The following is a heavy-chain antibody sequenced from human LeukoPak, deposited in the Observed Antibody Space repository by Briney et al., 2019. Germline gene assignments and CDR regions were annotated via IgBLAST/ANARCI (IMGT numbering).Heavy chain of an antibody. CDR3: TRDLGTEYNIFDY. CDR2: VRYGGNIK. J-gene: IGHJ4*02. CDR1: EFTFSAYA. V-gene: IGHV3-30*02. D-gene: IGHD3-9*01. Sequence: PGGSLRLSCAASEFTFSAYAMHRIRQAPGRGLEWVAFVRYGGNIKYYADSVKGRFTISRDNSKNTLYLEMNSLRPEDTAVYYCTRDLGTEYNIFDYWGQGTLVTVSS.